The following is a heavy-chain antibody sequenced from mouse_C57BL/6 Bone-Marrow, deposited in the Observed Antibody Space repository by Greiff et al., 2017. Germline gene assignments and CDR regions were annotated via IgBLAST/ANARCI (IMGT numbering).Heavy chain of an antibody. CDR3: ARPYYSNSRYFDF. CDR2: IYPGSGNT. D-gene: IGHD2-5*01. V-gene: IGHV1-55*01. Sequence: QVQLKQPGAELVKPGASVKMSCKASGYTFTSYWITWVKQRPGQGLEWIGDIYPGSGNTNYNEKFKSKGTLTVDTSSSTAYMQLSSLTSEDAAVYYCARPYYSNSRYFDFWGTGTTVTVSS. J-gene: IGHJ1*03. CDR1: GYTFTSYW.